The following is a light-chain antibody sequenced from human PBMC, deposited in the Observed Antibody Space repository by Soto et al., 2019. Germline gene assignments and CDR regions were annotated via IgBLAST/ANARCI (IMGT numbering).Light chain of an antibody. CDR3: QQSYSTPLN. Sequence: IPMTQSPSSLSASVGDRVTLTCRTSRAINIYVNWYQHHPGRVPKLLISSASILQAEVPSRFSAGGSGTHFALTISNLQPEDVATYYCQQSYSTPLNFGQGTKLDI. J-gene: IGKJ2*01. V-gene: IGKV1-39*01. CDR1: RAINIY. CDR2: SAS.